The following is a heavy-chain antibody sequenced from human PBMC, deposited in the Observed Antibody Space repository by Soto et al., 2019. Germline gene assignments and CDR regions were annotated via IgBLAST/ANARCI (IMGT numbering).Heavy chain of an antibody. V-gene: IGHV3-23*01. CDR1: GFTFSSYA. Sequence: GGSLRLSCAASGFTFSSYAMSWVRQAPGKGLEWVSAISGSGGSTYYADSVKGRFTISRDNSKNTLYLQMNSLRAEDTAVYYCAKDAPLGYCSSGSCYSFDYWGQGTLVTVSS. J-gene: IGHJ4*02. CDR3: AKDAPLGYCSSGSCYSFDY. D-gene: IGHD2-15*01. CDR2: ISGSGGST.